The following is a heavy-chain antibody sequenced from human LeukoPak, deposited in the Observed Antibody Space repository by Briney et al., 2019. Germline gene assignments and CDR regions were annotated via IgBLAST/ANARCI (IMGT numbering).Heavy chain of an antibody. Sequence: ASVMVSCKASGYTFTGYYMHWVRQAPGQGLEWMGWTNPNSGGTNYAQKFQGRVTMTRDTSISTAYMELSRLRSDDTAVYYCARGSDDFWSGYSPSYWGQGTLVTVSS. CDR1: GYTFTGYY. CDR2: TNPNSGGT. CDR3: ARGSDDFWSGYSPSY. J-gene: IGHJ4*02. V-gene: IGHV1-2*02. D-gene: IGHD3-3*01.